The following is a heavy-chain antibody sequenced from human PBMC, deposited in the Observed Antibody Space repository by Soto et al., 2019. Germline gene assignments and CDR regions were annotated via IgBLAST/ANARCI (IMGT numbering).Heavy chain of an antibody. V-gene: IGHV4-34*01. D-gene: IGHD6-6*01. Sequence: SETLSLTCTVSGGSISSYYWSWIRQPPGKGLEWIGEINHSGSTNYNPSLKSRVTISVDTSKNQFSLKLSSVTAADTAVYYCARGRYSSSSGGDFDYWGQGTLVTVSS. CDR2: INHSGST. CDR3: ARGRYSSSSGGDFDY. CDR1: GGSISSYY. J-gene: IGHJ4*02.